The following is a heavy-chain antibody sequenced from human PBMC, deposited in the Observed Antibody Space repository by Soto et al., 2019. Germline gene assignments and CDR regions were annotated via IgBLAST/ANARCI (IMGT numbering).Heavy chain of an antibody. Sequence: SETLSLTCTVSGGSISSYYWSWIRQPPGKGLEWIGYIYYSGSTNYNPSLKSRVTISVDTSKNQFSLKLSSVTAADTAVYYCGRAKSSGWYYFDYWRQGTLVTVSS. D-gene: IGHD6-19*01. CDR3: GRAKSSGWYYFDY. CDR1: GGSISSYY. CDR2: IYYSGST. V-gene: IGHV4-59*01. J-gene: IGHJ4*02.